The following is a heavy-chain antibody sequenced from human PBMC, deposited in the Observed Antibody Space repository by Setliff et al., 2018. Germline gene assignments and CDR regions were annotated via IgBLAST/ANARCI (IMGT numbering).Heavy chain of an antibody. CDR2: IYYSGST. Sequence: SETLSLTCSVSGGSISSSRYSWGWIRQTPGKGLEWIGSIYYSGSTYYNPSLESRVTISVDTSKNQVSLKLSSMAAADTAVYYCARGRPPLVGDYWGQGTLVTVSS. D-gene: IGHD2-2*01. J-gene: IGHJ4*02. V-gene: IGHV4-39*07. CDR1: GGSISSSRYS. CDR3: ARGRPPLVGDY.